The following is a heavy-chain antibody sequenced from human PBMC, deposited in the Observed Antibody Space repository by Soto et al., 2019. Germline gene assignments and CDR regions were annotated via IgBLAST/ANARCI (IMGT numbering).Heavy chain of an antibody. CDR3: AREYGDYVRPLDY. V-gene: IGHV3-74*01. CDR2: INRDGSNT. CDR1: GFTFSNYW. J-gene: IGHJ4*02. D-gene: IGHD4-17*01. Sequence: EVQLVESGGGLVQPGGSLRLSCAASGFTFSNYWMHWVRQVPGKGLVWVSRINRDGSNTDYADPVKGRFTISRDNAKNTLSLQMNSLRAEDTAVYFCAREYGDYVRPLDYWGQGTLVTVSS.